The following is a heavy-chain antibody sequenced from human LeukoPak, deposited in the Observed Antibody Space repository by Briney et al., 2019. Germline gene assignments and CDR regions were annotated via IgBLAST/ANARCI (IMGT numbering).Heavy chain of an antibody. CDR1: GFTFSSYG. CDR2: IRYDGSNK. J-gene: IGHJ4*02. CDR3: AKDFYDYAGDY. Sequence: GGSLRLSCAASGFTFSSYGMHWVRQAPGKGLEWVAFIRYDGSNKNYADSVKGRFTISRDNSKNTLYLQMNSLRAEDTAVYYCAKDFYDYAGDYWGQGTLVTVSS. V-gene: IGHV3-30*02. D-gene: IGHD3-16*01.